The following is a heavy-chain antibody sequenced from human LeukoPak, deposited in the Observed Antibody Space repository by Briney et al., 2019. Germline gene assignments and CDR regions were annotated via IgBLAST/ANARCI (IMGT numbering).Heavy chain of an antibody. D-gene: IGHD1-26*01. CDR3: ARRPLWEGFDV. V-gene: IGHV4-59*08. Sequence: SETLPLTCTVSGGSISSYYWSWIRQPPGKGLEWIGYIYYIGSTNYNPSLKSRVTISVDTSKNQFSLKLSSVTAADTAVYYCARRPLWEGFDVWGQGTMVTVSS. CDR1: GGSISSYY. CDR2: IYYIGST. J-gene: IGHJ3*01.